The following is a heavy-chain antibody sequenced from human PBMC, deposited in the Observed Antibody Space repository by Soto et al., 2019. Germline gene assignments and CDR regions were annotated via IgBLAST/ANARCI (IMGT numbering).Heavy chain of an antibody. D-gene: IGHD3-16*01. CDR2: IIPFFRAP. CDR3: GRGESCRGGRCLLDF. V-gene: IGHV1-69*13. Sequence: ASVKVSCKASGGVFNAYSITWVRQAPGQGLECLGGIIPFFRAPHDAQRFQGRVTFTADESTTTGYIDLSSLRSDGTAVYYGGRGESCRGGRCLLDFWGQVTLGNVSS. J-gene: IGHJ4*02. CDR1: GGVFNAYS.